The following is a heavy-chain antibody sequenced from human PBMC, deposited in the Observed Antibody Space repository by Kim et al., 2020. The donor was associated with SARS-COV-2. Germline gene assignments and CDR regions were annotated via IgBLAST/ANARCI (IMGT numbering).Heavy chain of an antibody. CDR3: ARDGYSSGWYYFDY. V-gene: IGHV3-21*01. Sequence: GGSLRLSCAASGFTFNSYSMNWVRQAPGKGLEWVSSISSSSSYIYYADSVKGRFTISRDNAKNSLYLQMNSLRAEDTAVYYCARDGYSSGWYYFDYWGQGTLGTVSS. J-gene: IGHJ4*02. CDR2: ISSSSSYI. CDR1: GFTFNSYS. D-gene: IGHD6-19*01.